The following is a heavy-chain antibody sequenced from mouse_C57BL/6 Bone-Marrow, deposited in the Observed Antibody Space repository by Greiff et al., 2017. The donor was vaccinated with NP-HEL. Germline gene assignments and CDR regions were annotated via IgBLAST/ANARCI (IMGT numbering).Heavy chain of an antibody. V-gene: IGHV1-62-2*01. D-gene: IGHD2-5*01. CDR3: ARHEDNYYSNPKYSYAMDY. Sequence: QVHVKQSGAELVKPGASVKLSCKASGYTFTEYTIHWVKQRSGQGLEWIGWFYPGSGSIKYNEKFKDKATLTADKSSSPVYMELSRLTSEDSAVYFCARHEDNYYSNPKYSYAMDYWGQGTSVTVSS. CDR2: FYPGSGSI. CDR1: GYTFTEYT. J-gene: IGHJ4*01.